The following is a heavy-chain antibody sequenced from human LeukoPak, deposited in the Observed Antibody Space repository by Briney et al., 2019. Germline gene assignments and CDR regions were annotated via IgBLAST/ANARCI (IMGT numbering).Heavy chain of an antibody. J-gene: IGHJ5*02. Sequence: GGSLRLSCAASGFAFSSYGMHWVRQAPGKGLEWVAFIRYDGSNKYYADSVKGRFTISRDNAKNSLYLQMNSLRAEDTAVYYCAGRRSSRLNWFDPWGQGTLVTVSS. CDR3: AGRRSSRLNWFDP. CDR2: IRYDGSNK. V-gene: IGHV3-30*02. D-gene: IGHD2-2*01. CDR1: GFAFSSYG.